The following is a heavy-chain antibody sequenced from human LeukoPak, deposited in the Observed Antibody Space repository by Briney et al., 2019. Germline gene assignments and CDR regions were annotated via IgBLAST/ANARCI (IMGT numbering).Heavy chain of an antibody. V-gene: IGHV4-59*08. CDR1: GGSISRYH. D-gene: IGHD1-26*01. CDR3: ARSDGGRSDY. Sequence: SETLTLTCSVSGGSISRYHWSWIRQPPGKGLEWIGYIYYSGSTNFNTSLKGRVTISVDTSKTQFSLKLSSGAAADTAVYYCARSDGGRSDYWGQGTLVTVSS. J-gene: IGHJ4*02. CDR2: IYYSGST.